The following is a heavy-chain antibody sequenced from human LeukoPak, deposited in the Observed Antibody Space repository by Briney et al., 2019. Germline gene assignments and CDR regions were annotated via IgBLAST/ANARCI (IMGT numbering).Heavy chain of an antibody. J-gene: IGHJ4*02. CDR3: TAERGSYYVY. D-gene: IGHD1-26*01. V-gene: IGHV3-49*03. CDR1: GFTFGDFA. CDR2: IRSEAYGGTT. Sequence: GGSLRLSCTASGFTFGDFAMSWFRQAPGKGLEWVGFIRSEAYGGTTEYAASVKGRFTISRDDSKSIAYLQMNSLNTEDTAVYYCTAERGSYYVYWGQGTLVTVSS.